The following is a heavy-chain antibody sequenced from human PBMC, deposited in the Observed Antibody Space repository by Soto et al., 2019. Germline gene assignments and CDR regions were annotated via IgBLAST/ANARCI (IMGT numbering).Heavy chain of an antibody. CDR3: ASPGYCSDGTCYPDY. J-gene: IGHJ4*02. Sequence: QVQLQQWGAGLLKPSETLSLTCAVYGGSLSGSYWSWIRQPPGTGLEWIGEIHHSGSTYYNPTLKSRVTLSVDTSKYQFSLKLNSVTAADTAVYYCASPGYCSDGTCYPDYWGQGTLVTVSS. V-gene: IGHV4-34*01. D-gene: IGHD2-15*01. CDR1: GGSLSGSY. CDR2: IHHSGST.